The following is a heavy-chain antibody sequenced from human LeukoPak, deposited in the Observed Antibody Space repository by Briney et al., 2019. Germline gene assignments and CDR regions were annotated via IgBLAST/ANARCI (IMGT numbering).Heavy chain of an antibody. V-gene: IGHV1-24*01. CDR3: ATTFRATDDDYYGMDV. CDR2: CDPEDDQK. D-gene: IGHD2/OR15-2a*01. J-gene: IGHJ6*02. Sequence: ASVKVSCKVSGYSATQLSMHWVRQIPGKGLEWMGGCDPEDDQKIYAQKFQGRVTMTDYTSTDTAYIEVSGLRSDDTAVYFCATTFRATDDDYYGMDVWGQGTTVTVSS. CDR1: GYSATQLS.